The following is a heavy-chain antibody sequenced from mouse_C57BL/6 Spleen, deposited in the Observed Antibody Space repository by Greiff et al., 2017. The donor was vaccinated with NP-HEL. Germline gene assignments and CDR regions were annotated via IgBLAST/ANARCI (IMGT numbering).Heavy chain of an antibody. CDR3: ARENRGYFDY. Sequence: VQLQQSGPELVKPGASVKISCKASGYSFTGYYMNWVKQSPEKSLEWIGEINPSTGGTTYNQKFKAKATLTVDKSSSTAYMQLKSLTSEDSAVYYCARENRGYFDYWGQGTTLTVSS. CDR2: INPSTGGT. V-gene: IGHV1-42*01. J-gene: IGHJ2*01. CDR1: GYSFTGYY.